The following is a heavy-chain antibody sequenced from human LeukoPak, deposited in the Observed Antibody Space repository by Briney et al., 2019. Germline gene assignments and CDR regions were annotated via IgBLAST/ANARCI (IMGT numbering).Heavy chain of an antibody. CDR2: VIPFLGTT. V-gene: IGHV1-69*11. Sequence: ASVKVSCKASGGTFSNDAVSWVRQAPGEGLKWMGRVIPFLGTTNYAHNFQGRVTITADQDTQTAYMELRSLRPEDTAVYFCARGPSPHLRTGFFFGYFDDWGQGTLITVSS. CDR3: ARGPSPHLRTGFFFGYFDD. D-gene: IGHD3/OR15-3a*01. CDR1: GGTFSNDA. J-gene: IGHJ4*02.